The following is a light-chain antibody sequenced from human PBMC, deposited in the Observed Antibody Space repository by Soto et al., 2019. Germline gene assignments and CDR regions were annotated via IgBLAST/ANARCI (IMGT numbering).Light chain of an antibody. CDR3: QQRRNWPLIT. Sequence: ESVLKQAPPTLSLTPGERATLSCRPSQSVSYSLAWYQQKPGQAPRLLIYGASNRATGIPARFSGSGSGTDFTLTISSLEPEDFAVYYCQQRRNWPLITFGQGTRLEI. J-gene: IGKJ5*01. CDR1: QSVSYS. V-gene: IGKV3-11*01. CDR2: GAS.